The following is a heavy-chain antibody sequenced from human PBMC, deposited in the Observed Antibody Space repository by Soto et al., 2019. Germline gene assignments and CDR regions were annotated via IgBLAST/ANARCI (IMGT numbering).Heavy chain of an antibody. J-gene: IGHJ5*02. CDR2: IYYSGST. Sequence: QVQLQESGPGLVKPSQTLSLTCTVSGGSISSGGYYWSWIRQHPGKGLEWIGYIYYSGSTYYNPAIKSRVTISVDTSRNQFSLKLSSVTASDTAVYYCARGELRFWFDPWGQGTLVTASS. CDR3: ARGELRFWFDP. CDR1: GGSISSGGYY. V-gene: IGHV4-31*03. D-gene: IGHD1-26*01.